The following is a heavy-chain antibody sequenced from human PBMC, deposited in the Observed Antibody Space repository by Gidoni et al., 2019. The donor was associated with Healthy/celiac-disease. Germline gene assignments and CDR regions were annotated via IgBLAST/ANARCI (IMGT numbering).Heavy chain of an antibody. CDR3: ARGLAYCGGDCSPNWFDP. V-gene: IGHV5-51*03. D-gene: IGHD2-21*02. CDR2: IYPGDSDT. J-gene: IGHJ5*02. CDR1: GYSFTSYW. Sequence: EVQLVQSGTEVKKPGESLKISCKGSGYSFTSYWIGGVRQMPGKGLEWMGIIYPGDSDTRYSPSFQGQVTISADKSISTAYLQWSSLKASDTAMYYCARGLAYCGGDCSPNWFDPWGQGTLVTVSS.